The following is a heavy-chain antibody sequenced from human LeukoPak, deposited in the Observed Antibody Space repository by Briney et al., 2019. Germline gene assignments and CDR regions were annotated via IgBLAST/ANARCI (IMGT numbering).Heavy chain of an antibody. CDR1: GFTFSSYA. J-gene: IGHJ4*02. D-gene: IGHD1-26*01. CDR3: ARGPLRLSGSYSYSLDY. Sequence: GGSLRLSCAASGFTFSSYAMSWVRQAPGKGLEWVSAISGSGGSTYYADSVKGRFTISRDNAKNSLYLQMNSLRAEDTAVYYCARGPLRLSGSYSYSLDYWGQGTLVTVSS. V-gene: IGHV3-23*01. CDR2: ISGSGGST.